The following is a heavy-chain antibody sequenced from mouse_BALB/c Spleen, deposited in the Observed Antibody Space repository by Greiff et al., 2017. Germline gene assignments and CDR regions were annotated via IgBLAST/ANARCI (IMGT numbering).Heavy chain of an antibody. CDR1: GFTFSDYY. D-gene: IGHD2-3*01. J-gene: IGHJ2*01. V-gene: IGHV5-4*02. CDR3: ARAVYDGYLDY. CDR2: ISDGGSYT. Sequence: EVQGVESGGGLVKPGGSLKLSCAASGFTFSDYYMYWVRQTPEKRLEWVATISDGGSYTYYPDSVKGRFTISRDNAKNNLYLQMSSLKSEDTAMYYCARAVYDGYLDYWGQGTTLTVSS.